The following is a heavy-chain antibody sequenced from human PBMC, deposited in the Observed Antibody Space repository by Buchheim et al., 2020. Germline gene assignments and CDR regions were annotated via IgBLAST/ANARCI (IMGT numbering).Heavy chain of an antibody. CDR1: GFPFSTYA. D-gene: IGHD3-10*01. V-gene: IGHV3-23*01. CDR3: AKGVVTMVRGVNIGPNWFDP. J-gene: IGHJ5*02. Sequence: EVQLLESGGALVQPGGSLRLSCAASGFPFSTYAMSWVRQTPGKGLDWVSGIDGRGGIIHYADSVKGRFTISRDNSKKTLYLQMNSLRVEDTAVYYCAKGVVTMVRGVNIGPNWFDPWGQGTL. CDR2: IDGRGGII.